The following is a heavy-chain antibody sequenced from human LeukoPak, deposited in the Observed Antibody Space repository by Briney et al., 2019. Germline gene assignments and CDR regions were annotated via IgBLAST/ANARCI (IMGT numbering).Heavy chain of an antibody. CDR2: IYYSGST. J-gene: IGHJ4*02. D-gene: IGHD3-10*01. Sequence: SETLSLTCTVSGGSISSYYWSWIRQPPGKGLEWIGYIYYSGSTNYNPSLESRVTISVDTSKNQFSLKLSSVTAADTAVYYCARVRMVRGVLGFDYWGQGTLVTVSS. CDR1: GGSISSYY. V-gene: IGHV4-59*01. CDR3: ARVRMVRGVLGFDY.